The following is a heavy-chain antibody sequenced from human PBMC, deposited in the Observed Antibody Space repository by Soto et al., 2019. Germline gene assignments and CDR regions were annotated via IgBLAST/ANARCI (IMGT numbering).Heavy chain of an antibody. CDR1: GFTFSSFA. J-gene: IGHJ6*02. V-gene: IGHV3-23*01. CDR3: AKPRGSSRYYYYYYGMDV. CDR2: ISGSGGST. D-gene: IGHD6-13*01. Sequence: GGSLILSCAASGFTFSSFAMIWVRQAPGKGLEWVSAISGSGGSTYYADSVKGRFTISRDNSKNTLYLQMNSLRAEDTAVYYCAKPRGSSRYYYYYYGMDVWGQGTTVTVSS.